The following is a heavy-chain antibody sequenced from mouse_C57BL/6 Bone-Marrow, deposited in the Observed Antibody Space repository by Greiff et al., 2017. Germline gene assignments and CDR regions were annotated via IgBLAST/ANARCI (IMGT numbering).Heavy chain of an antibody. D-gene: IGHD1-1*01. CDR3: ARAYYGSSLYNAMDY. Sequence: QVQLKQSGPELVKPGASVKLSCKASGYTFTSYDINWVKQRPGQGLEWIGWIYPRDGSTKYTEKFKGKATLTVDTSSSTAYMELHSLTSEDSAVYFCARAYYGSSLYNAMDYWGQGTSVTVSS. V-gene: IGHV1-85*01. CDR2: IYPRDGST. J-gene: IGHJ4*01. CDR1: GYTFTSYD.